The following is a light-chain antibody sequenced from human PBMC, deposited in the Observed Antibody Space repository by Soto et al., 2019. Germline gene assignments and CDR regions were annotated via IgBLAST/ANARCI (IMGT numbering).Light chain of an antibody. CDR1: QDISNY. CDR2: DAS. J-gene: IGKJ4*01. Sequence: DIQMTQSPSSLSAPVGDRVTITCQASQDISNYLNWYQQKPGKAPKLLIYDASNLETGVPSRFSGSGSGTDFTFTISSLQPEDIATYYCQQYDNLPTAFGGGTKVEIK. CDR3: QQYDNLPTA. V-gene: IGKV1-33*01.